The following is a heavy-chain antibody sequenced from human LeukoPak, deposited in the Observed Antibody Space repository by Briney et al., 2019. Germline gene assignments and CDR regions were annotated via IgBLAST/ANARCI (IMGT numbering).Heavy chain of an antibody. Sequence: GGSLRLSCAASGFTYSYHGMHWLRQAPGKGLEWVAVIWYDGSNKYYADSVKGRFTISRDNSKNMVYLQMNSLRAEDTAVYYCARGVGGYFSGNYFDYWGQGTLVTVSS. CDR1: GFTYSYHG. CDR2: IWYDGSNK. V-gene: IGHV3-33*01. J-gene: IGHJ4*02. D-gene: IGHD1-26*01. CDR3: ARGVGGYFSGNYFDY.